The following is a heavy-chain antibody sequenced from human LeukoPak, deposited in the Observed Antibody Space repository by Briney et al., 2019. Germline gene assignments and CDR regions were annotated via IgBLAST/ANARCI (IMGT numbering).Heavy chain of an antibody. J-gene: IGHJ3*02. Sequence: ASVKVSCEASGYTFTGYYMHWVRQAPGQGLEWMGWINPNSGGTNYAQKFQGRVTMTRDTSISTAYMELSRLRSDDTAVYYCATLGGGITIFGVVTRDDAFDIWGQGRMVTVSS. V-gene: IGHV1-2*02. CDR2: INPNSGGT. CDR1: GYTFTGYY. D-gene: IGHD3-3*01. CDR3: ATLGGGITIFGVVTRDDAFDI.